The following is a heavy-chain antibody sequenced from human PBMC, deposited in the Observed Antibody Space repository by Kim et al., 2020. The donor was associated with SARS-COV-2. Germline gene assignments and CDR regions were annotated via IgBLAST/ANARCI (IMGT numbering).Heavy chain of an antibody. D-gene: IGHD6-19*01. CDR1: GFIFSSYA. V-gene: IGHV3-30*04. CDR2: MSNEGKKK. J-gene: IGHJ3*02. CDR3: GRGAVAGYRGAAVDM. Sequence: GGSLRLSCAASGFIFSSYAMNWVRQAPGKGMEWGGVMSNEGKKKFYADSVQGGVTISRDNSKNTVYLEMNRLRGDDTGDYYCGRGAVAGYRGAAVDMWG.